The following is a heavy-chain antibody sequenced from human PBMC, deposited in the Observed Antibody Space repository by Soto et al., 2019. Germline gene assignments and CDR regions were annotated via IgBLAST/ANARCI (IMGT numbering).Heavy chain of an antibody. CDR2: ISAYNGNT. CDR1: GYTFTSYG. CDR3: ARGREHYGDLLYYYYGMDV. Sequence: QVQLVQSGAEVKKPGASVKVSCKASGYTFTSYGISWVRQPPGQGLEWMGWISAYNGNTNYAQKLQGRVTMTTDTSTGTAYMELRSLRSDDTAVYYCARGREHYGDLLYYYYGMDVWGQGTTVTVSS. V-gene: IGHV1-18*01. J-gene: IGHJ6*02. D-gene: IGHD4-17*01.